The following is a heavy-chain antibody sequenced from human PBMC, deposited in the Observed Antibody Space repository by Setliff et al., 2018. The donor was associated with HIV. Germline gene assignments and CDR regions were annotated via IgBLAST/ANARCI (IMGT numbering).Heavy chain of an antibody. CDR1: SGSFSGYL. Sequence: SETLSLTCSVHSGSFSGYLWTWIRQPPGKGLEWIGEINQSGVTHYNPSLKSRVTISADTSKNQFSLKLSSVTAADTAVYYCARDTHAFDIWGQGTMVTVSS. CDR3: ARDTHAFDI. CDR2: INQSGVT. V-gene: IGHV4-34*01. J-gene: IGHJ3*02.